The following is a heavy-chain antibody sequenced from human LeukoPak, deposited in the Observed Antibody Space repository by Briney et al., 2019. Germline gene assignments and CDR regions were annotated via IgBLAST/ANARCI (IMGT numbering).Heavy chain of an antibody. V-gene: IGHV1-46*01. CDR3: ARESPTYYDILTGSPGLYYFDY. D-gene: IGHD3-9*01. J-gene: IGHJ4*02. CDR2: INPSGGST. Sequence: ASVKVSCKASGYTFTSYYMHWVRQAPGQGLEWMGIINPSGGSTSYAQKFQGRVTMTRDTSTSTVYMELSSLRSEDTAMYYCARESPTYYDILTGSPGLYYFDYWGQGTLVTVSS. CDR1: GYTFTSYY.